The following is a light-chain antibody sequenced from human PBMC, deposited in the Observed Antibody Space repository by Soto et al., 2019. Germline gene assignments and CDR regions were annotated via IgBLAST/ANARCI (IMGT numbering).Light chain of an antibody. CDR3: SSYTRGGSVI. CDR1: TSDVGDYNY. V-gene: IGLV2-14*01. Sequence: QSALTQPASVSGAPGQSITISCTANTSDVGDYNYVSWYQQYPGKAPKPIIYHVSNRPSGVSNRFSGSKSGDTASLTISGLQAEDEADYYCSSYTRGGSVIFGGGTKVTVL. J-gene: IGLJ2*01. CDR2: HVS.